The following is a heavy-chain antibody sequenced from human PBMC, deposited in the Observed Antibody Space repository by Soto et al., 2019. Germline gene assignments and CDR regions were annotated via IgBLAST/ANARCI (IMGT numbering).Heavy chain of an antibody. Sequence: PSETLSLTYAVYGGSFSGYYWSWIRQPPGKGLEWIGEINHSGSTNYNPSLKSRVTISVDTSKNQFSLKLSSVTAADTAVYYCASLGDNNWFDPWGQGTLVTVSS. CDR2: INHSGST. CDR3: ASLGDNNWFDP. J-gene: IGHJ5*02. D-gene: IGHD2-21*02. V-gene: IGHV4-34*01. CDR1: GGSFSGYY.